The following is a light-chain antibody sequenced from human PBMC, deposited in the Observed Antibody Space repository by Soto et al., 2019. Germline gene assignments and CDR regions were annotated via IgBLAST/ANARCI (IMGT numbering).Light chain of an antibody. CDR3: GSFTNTRILAVL. CDR2: DVN. J-gene: IGLJ2*01. Sequence: QSALTQPASVSGSPGQSITISCTGTSSDVGAYNYVSWFQQHPGKAPKLIIYDVNNRPSGVSSRFSGSKSGNTASLTISGLQAEDEADYYCGSFTNTRILAVLFGGGTKLTVL. V-gene: IGLV2-14*03. CDR1: SSDVGAYNY.